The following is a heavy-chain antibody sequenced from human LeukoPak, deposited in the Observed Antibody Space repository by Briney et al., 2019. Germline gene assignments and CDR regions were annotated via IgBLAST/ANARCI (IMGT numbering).Heavy chain of an antibody. V-gene: IGHV4-39*01. Sequence: PSETLSLTCTVSGGSISSSSYYWGWIRQPPGKGLEWIGSFYYSGSTYYNPSLMSRVTISVDTSKNQFSLRLSAVTAADTAVYYCARHHPPFIPGWGQGTLVTVSS. CDR2: FYYSGST. J-gene: IGHJ4*02. D-gene: IGHD1-14*01. CDR3: ARHHPPFIPG. CDR1: GGSISSSSYY.